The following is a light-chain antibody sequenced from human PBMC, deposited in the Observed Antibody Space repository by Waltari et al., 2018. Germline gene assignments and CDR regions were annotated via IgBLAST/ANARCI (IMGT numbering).Light chain of an antibody. CDR1: QSVSVW. J-gene: IGKJ1*01. V-gene: IGKV1-5*03. Sequence: DVQMTQSPSTLSASVGDRVTITRRASQSVSVWLAWYQQKPGKAPKLLIYAASSLESGVPSRFSGSGSGTEFTLTISGLQPDDFATYYCQQYNSYSTFGQGTKVEIK. CDR2: AAS. CDR3: QQYNSYST.